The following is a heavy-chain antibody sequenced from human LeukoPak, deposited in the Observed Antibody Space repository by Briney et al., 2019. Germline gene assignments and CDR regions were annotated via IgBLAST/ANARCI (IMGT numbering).Heavy chain of an antibody. D-gene: IGHD3-22*01. CDR2: MNPSGST. CDR1: GGSISSYY. V-gene: IGHV4-34*01. J-gene: IGHJ6*03. Sequence: SETLSLTCTVSGGSISSYYWSWIRQPPGKGLEWIGEMNPSGSTSYNPSLKSRVTISVDTSKNQFSLKLSSVTAADMAVYYCARGRQDVTMIVVVMTAVSYYLDVWGKGTTVTVS. CDR3: ARGRQDVTMIVVVMTAVSYYLDV.